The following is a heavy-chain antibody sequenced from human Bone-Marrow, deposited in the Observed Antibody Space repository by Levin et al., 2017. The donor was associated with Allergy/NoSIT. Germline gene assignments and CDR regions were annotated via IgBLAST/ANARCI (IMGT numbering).Heavy chain of an antibody. D-gene: IGHD3-3*01. J-gene: IGHJ5*02. CDR2: FNWDDTK. V-gene: IGHV2-5*02. CDR3: VHKYLGFST. CDR1: GFSLSTTGVG. Sequence: GSGPTLVKPTQTLTLTCTFSGFSLSTTGVGVGWIRQPPGKALEWLALFNWDDTKRYTPALQSRLTITKDTSKNQVVLSMTNMDPVDTATYYCVHKYLGFSTWGQGTLVTVSS.